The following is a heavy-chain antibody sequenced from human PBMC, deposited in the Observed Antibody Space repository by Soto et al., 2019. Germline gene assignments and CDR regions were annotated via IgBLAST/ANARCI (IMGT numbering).Heavy chain of an antibody. V-gene: IGHV4-30-4*01. D-gene: IGHD3-16*01. CDR1: GDSISSGNKY. CDR3: ARVPSPFDYYYAMDV. J-gene: IGHJ6*02. Sequence: SATLYLTCTVSGDSISSGNKYWSWIRQPPGKGLEWIGYIFSSGTTYYNPSLKSRLTMSLDASQNQFSLKLNSLTDADTAVYFCARVPSPFDYYYAMDVWGQGTTVTVSS. CDR2: IFSSGTT.